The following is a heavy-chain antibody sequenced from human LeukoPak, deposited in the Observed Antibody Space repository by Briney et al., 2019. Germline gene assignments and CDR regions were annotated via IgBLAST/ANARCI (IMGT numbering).Heavy chain of an antibody. D-gene: IGHD3-10*01. CDR2: IVPIFGTT. Sequence: GASVKVSCKASGGTFTSYSVSWVRQAPGHGLEWMGGIVPIFGTTNYAEKFKGRVTITADKSTSTAYMELSSLRSEDTAVYYCASWPMVRGTRGYWYFDLWGRGTLVTVSS. V-gene: IGHV1-69*06. CDR3: ASWPMVRGTRGYWYFDL. CDR1: GGTFTSYS. J-gene: IGHJ2*01.